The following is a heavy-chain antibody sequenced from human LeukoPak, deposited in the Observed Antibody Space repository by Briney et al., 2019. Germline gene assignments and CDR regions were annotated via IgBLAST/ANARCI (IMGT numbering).Heavy chain of an antibody. D-gene: IGHD3-22*01. CDR1: GFTFSAYG. J-gene: IGHJ3*02. Sequence: GGSLRLSCAASGFTFSAYGIHWVRQAPGKGLVWVSRMNSDGSSTNYADSVKGRFTISRDNAKNILYLQMNSLRAEDTAVYHCATGHYYDSSGYYPLPDAFDIWGQGTMVTVSS. V-gene: IGHV3-74*01. CDR2: MNSDGSST. CDR3: ATGHYYDSSGYYPLPDAFDI.